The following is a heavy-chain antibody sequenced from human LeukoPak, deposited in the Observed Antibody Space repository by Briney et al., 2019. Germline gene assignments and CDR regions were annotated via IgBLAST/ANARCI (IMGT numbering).Heavy chain of an antibody. Sequence: PSETLSLTCTVSGGSNSSGDYYWGWIRQPPGKGLEWIGYIYYSGSTYYNPSLKSRVTISVDTSKNQFSLKLSSVTAADTAVYYCARGTRYYDFWRGYHFDYWGQGTLVTVSS. V-gene: IGHV4-30-4*08. J-gene: IGHJ4*02. CDR1: GGSNSSGDYY. CDR3: ARGTRYYDFWRGYHFDY. CDR2: IYYSGST. D-gene: IGHD3-3*01.